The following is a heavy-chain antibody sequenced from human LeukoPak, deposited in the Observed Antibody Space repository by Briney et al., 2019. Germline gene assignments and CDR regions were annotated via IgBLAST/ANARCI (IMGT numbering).Heavy chain of an antibody. V-gene: IGHV3-21*01. Sequence: GGSLRLSCAASGFTFSSYSMNWVRQAPGKGLEWVSSISSSSSYIYYADSVKGRFTISRDNAKNSLYLQMNSLRVEDTAVYYCARGDWYCSSTSCPDYWGQGTLVTVSS. CDR2: ISSSSSYI. CDR1: GFTFSSYS. D-gene: IGHD2-2*01. CDR3: ARGDWYCSSTSCPDY. J-gene: IGHJ4*02.